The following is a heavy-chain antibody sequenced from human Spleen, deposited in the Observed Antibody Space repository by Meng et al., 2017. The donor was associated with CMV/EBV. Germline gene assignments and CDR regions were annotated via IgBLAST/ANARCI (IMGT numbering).Heavy chain of an antibody. Sequence: SVKVSYKASGGTFSSYAISWVRQAPGQGLEWMGGIIPILGTANYAQKFQGRVTITTDESTITAYMELSSLTFEDTAVYYCARGILADWGTKSPRYYYGMDVWGQGTTVTVSS. CDR1: GGTFSSYA. J-gene: IGHJ6*02. CDR2: IIPILGTA. V-gene: IGHV1-69*05. D-gene: IGHD2/OR15-2a*01. CDR3: ARGILADWGTKSPRYYYGMDV.